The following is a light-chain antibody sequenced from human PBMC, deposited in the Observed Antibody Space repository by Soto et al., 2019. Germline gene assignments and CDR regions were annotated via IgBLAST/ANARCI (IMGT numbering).Light chain of an antibody. CDR2: EVS. Sequence: SALTQPASVSGSPGQSITISCTGTSSDVGGYNYVSWYQQHPGKAPKLMIYEVSNRPSGVSNRFSGSKSGNTASLTISGLQAEDEADYYCSSYTSGSTPYVFGTGTKV. J-gene: IGLJ1*01. CDR1: SSDVGGYNY. V-gene: IGLV2-14*01. CDR3: SSYTSGSTPYV.